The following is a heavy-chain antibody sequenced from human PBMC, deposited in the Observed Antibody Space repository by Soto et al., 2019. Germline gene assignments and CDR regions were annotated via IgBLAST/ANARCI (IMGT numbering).Heavy chain of an antibody. CDR3: ARHTPAISISDH. J-gene: IGHJ4*02. CDR1: GGCISSSSYY. Sequence: QLQLQESGPGLVKPSETLSLTCTVSGGCISSSSYYWGWIRQPPGKGLDWIGSIYYSGSTYYNPSLKSLVTISEDTSTNQFTLKLSSVTAEDTAVYYCARHTPAISISDHWGQGTLVTVSS. V-gene: IGHV4-39*01. CDR2: IYYSGST. D-gene: IGHD2-15*01.